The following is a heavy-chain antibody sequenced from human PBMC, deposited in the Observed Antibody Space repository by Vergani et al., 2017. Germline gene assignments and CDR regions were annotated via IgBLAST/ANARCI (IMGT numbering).Heavy chain of an antibody. V-gene: IGHV5-51*01. CDR2: IYPADSDT. D-gene: IGHD1-1*01. J-gene: IGHJ4*02. CDR1: EYRFGNYR. Sequence: EVALVQSGPEMRKPGESLKISCKRSEYRFGNYRIGWLRQMPGKGLEWLGIIYPADSDTRYSPSFQGQVTISADKSISTAFLQWDSLKASDIALYYCARHTTYTDSWGQGTLVTVSS. CDR3: ARHTTYTDS.